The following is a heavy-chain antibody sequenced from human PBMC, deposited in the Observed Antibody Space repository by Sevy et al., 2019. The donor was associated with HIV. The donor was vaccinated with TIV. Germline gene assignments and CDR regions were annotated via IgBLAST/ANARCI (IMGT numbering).Heavy chain of an antibody. J-gene: IGHJ4*02. V-gene: IGHV3-33*01. CDR2: IGYDGSNK. D-gene: IGHD4-17*01. Sequence: GGSLRLSCAASGFTPSTYGMHWVRQAPGKGLEWVAVIGYDGSNKYYADSVKGRFTISRDNSKNTLFLQMDSLGAEDTAVYYCARDPRRYGDYLLAYFDSWGQGTLVTVSS. CDR3: ARDPRRYGDYLLAYFDS. CDR1: GFTPSTYG.